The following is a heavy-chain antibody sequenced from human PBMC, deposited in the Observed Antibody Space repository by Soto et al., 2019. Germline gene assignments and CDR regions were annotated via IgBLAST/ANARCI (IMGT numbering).Heavy chain of an antibody. CDR2: IYWDDDK. J-gene: IGHJ4*02. V-gene: IGHV2-5*02. CDR1: GFSLNTRRMS. CDR3: AHERDCGYSSSCFDY. Sequence: QITLKESGPTLVKPTQTLTLTCTFSGFSLNTRRMSVGWISQPPGKALEWLALIYWDDDKRYSPSLNSRLTLIKATSKNQVVLIVPNMDPVDTATYYCAHERDCGYSSSCFDYLGQGTLVTVSS. D-gene: IGHD6-13*01.